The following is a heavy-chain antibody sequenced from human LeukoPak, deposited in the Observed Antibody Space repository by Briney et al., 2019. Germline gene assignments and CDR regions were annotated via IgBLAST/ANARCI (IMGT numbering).Heavy chain of an antibody. V-gene: IGHV4-4*07. CDR2: FYAGGST. J-gene: IGHJ3*01. CDR3: ARFDHVWETHGMDAFDL. D-gene: IGHD3-16*01. Sequence: PSETLSLTCSVSGAFVSVNYWSWIRQSAGKGLEWILRFYAGGSTNYNPSLMGRVAVSVDESKNQFSLRLTSVTAADTAVYYCARFDHVWETHGMDAFDLWGQGTMVTVSS. CDR1: GAFVSVNY.